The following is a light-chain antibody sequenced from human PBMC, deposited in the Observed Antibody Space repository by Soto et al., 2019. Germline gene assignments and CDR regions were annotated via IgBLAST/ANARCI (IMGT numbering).Light chain of an antibody. CDR2: QTS. V-gene: IGKV3-11*01. CDR3: HQRQSWPRT. J-gene: IGKJ1*01. Sequence: EILWTQSPATLSSFPCDRVTLSCMASQYINTRLAWYQHRPGQAPSLLIYQTSIRAAGIPARFSASGSGTDFTLTISDVQPEDFALYYCHQRQSWPRTFGQGTKVDIK. CDR1: QYINTR.